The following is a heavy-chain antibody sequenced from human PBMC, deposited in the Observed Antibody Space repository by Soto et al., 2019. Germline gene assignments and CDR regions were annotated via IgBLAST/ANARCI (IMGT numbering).Heavy chain of an antibody. D-gene: IGHD1-20*01. Sequence: GGSLRLSCAASGFTFSSYGMHWVRQAPGKGLEWVVVISYDGSNKYYADSVKGRFTISRDNSKNTLYLQMNSLRAEDTAVYYCVKRYTQYAFDIWGQGTMVTVSS. CDR3: VKRYTQYAFDI. CDR2: ISYDGSNK. J-gene: IGHJ3*02. CDR1: GFTFSSYG. V-gene: IGHV3-30*18.